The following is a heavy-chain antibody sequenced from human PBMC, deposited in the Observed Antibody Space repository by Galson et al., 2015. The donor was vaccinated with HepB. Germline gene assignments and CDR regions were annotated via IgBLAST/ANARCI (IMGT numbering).Heavy chain of an antibody. CDR1: GYTFTNYG. CDR3: ARDRSNHDY. CDR2: ISAYNGNT. J-gene: IGHJ4*02. Sequence: SVKVSCKASGYTFTNYGVSWVRQAPGQGLEWMGWISAYNGNTDYVQKFQGRVTMTTDTSTNTAYMELRSLRSDDTAVYYCARDRSNHDYWGQGALVTVSS. D-gene: IGHD1-14*01. V-gene: IGHV1-18*01.